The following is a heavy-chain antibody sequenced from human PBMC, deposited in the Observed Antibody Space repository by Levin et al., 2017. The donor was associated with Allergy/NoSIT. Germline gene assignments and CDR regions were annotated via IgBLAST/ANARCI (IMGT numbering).Heavy chain of an antibody. Sequence: GGSLRLSCAASGFTFDDYAMHWVRQAPGKGLEWVSGISWNSGSIGYADSVKGRFTISRDNAKNSLYLQMNSLRAEDTALYYCAKDRAPDHYDFWSGYSSARAFDIWGQGTMVTVSS. CDR1: GFTFDDYA. D-gene: IGHD3-3*01. CDR3: AKDRAPDHYDFWSGYSSARAFDI. J-gene: IGHJ3*02. V-gene: IGHV3-9*01. CDR2: ISWNSGSI.